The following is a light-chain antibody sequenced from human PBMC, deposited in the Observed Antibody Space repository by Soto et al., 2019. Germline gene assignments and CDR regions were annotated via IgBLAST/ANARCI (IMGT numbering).Light chain of an antibody. J-gene: IGKJ3*01. Sequence: AIRMTQSPSSLSASTGDRVTITCRASQGISSYLDWYQQKPGKAPKLLIYAASTLQSGVPSRFSGSGSGTDFTLTISSLQSEDFATYYCQQYYSYPCTFGPGNKVDIK. CDR3: QQYYSYPCT. V-gene: IGKV1-8*01. CDR2: AAS. CDR1: QGISSY.